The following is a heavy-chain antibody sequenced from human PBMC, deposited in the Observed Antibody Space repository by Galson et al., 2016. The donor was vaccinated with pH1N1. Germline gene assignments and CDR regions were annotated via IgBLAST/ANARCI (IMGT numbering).Heavy chain of an antibody. CDR2: IYYNGHT. Sequence: SETLSLTCSVSGVSISGYYWGWIRQSPGEGLDYVGYIYYNGHTNYSPSLKSRVTMSLDMSKNQFSLKLTSVTAADTAVYFCARSGSRYGSDAFDMWGQGTTVTVSS. D-gene: IGHD5-18*01. J-gene: IGHJ3*02. V-gene: IGHV4-59*01. CDR3: ARSGSRYGSDAFDM. CDR1: GVSISGYY.